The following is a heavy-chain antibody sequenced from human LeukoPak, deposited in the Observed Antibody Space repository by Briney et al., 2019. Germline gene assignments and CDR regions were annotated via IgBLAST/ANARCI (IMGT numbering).Heavy chain of an antibody. CDR2: IYYSGST. Sequence: SETLSLTCTVSGVSISSFYWSWIRQPPGKGLECIGYIYYSGSTNYNPSLKSRVTMSVDTSKNQFSLKLSSVTAADTAVYYCARAGYGVGDTAHHYFDYWGQGTQVTVSS. J-gene: IGHJ4*02. D-gene: IGHD1-26*01. CDR1: GVSISSFY. V-gene: IGHV4-59*01. CDR3: ARAGYGVGDTAHHYFDY.